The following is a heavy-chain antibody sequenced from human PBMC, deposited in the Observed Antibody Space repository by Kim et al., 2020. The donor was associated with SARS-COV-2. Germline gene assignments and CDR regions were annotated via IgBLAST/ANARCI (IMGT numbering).Heavy chain of an antibody. V-gene: IGHV4-39*01. D-gene: IGHD3-16*01. CDR1: GGSISSSSHY. CDR2: VYYSGST. J-gene: IGHJ6*02. CDR3: ARQGHVGYNYYQGLDV. Sequence: SETLSLTCSVSGGSISSSSHYWAWIRQPPGKGLEWIGSVYYSGSTYYSPSLKSRVTISVDTSKNQFSLKLKSLTAADTGVSYCARQGHVGYNYYQGLDVWRQGTTVTVSS.